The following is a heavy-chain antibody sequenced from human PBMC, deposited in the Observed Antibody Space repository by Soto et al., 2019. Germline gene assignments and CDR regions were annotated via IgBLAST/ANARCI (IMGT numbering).Heavy chain of an antibody. CDR2: MSPYSGNT. Sequence: ASVKVSCKASGYTFTSYGISWVRQAPGQGLEWMGWMSPYSGNTNYAQKLQGRVTMTRNTSISTAYMELSSLRSEDTAVYYCARLLPSYYYYYYMDVWGKGTTVTVSS. CDR1: GYTFTSYG. V-gene: IGHV1-8*02. J-gene: IGHJ6*03. CDR3: ARLLPSYYYYYYMDV.